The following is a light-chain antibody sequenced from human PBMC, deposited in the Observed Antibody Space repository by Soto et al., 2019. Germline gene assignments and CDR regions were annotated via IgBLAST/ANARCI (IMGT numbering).Light chain of an antibody. Sequence: IVMTQSPSTLSVSPGERATFSCRASQNIYSNIAWYQQRPGQAPRLLIYRASTRATGVPARFSGSGSGTEFTLTISSLQSEDFAVYSCLQYHNWPPITFGQGTRLEIK. CDR1: QNIYSN. V-gene: IGKV3-15*01. J-gene: IGKJ5*01. CDR3: LQYHNWPPIT. CDR2: RAS.